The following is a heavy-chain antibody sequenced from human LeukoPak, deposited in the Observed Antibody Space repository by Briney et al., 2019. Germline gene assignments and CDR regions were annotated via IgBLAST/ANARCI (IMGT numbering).Heavy chain of an antibody. J-gene: IGHJ4*02. D-gene: IGHD4/OR15-4a*01. CDR1: GESFSGYC. V-gene: IGHV4-34*01. Sequence: SETLSLTCAVYGESFSGYCWTWIRQPPGKGLEWIGEINHGGSTNFNPSLKSRVAISVDTSKNQFSLKLTSVTAADTAVYYCARHDYADYWGQGTLVTVPS. CDR2: INHGGST. CDR3: ARHDYADY.